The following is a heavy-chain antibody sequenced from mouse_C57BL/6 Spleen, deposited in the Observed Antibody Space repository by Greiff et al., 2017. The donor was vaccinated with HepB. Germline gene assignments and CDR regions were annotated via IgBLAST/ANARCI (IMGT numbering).Heavy chain of an antibody. V-gene: IGHV5-17*01. CDR2: ISSGSSTI. CDR1: GFTFSDYG. CDR3: ARGGYYDIMDY. D-gene: IGHD2-3*01. Sequence: EVKLMESGGGLVKPGGSLKLSCAASGFTFSDYGMHWVRQAPEKGLEWVAYISSGSSTIYYADTVKGRFTISRDNAKNTLFLQMTSLRSEDTAMYYCARGGYYDIMDYWGQGTSVTVSS. J-gene: IGHJ4*01.